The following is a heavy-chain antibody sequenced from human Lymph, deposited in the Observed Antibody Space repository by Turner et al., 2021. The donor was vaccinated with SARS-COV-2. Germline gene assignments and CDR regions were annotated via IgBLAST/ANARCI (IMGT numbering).Heavy chain of an antibody. CDR2: NYYSGSN. Sequence: QLQLQESGPGLVKPSETLSLTCTVSGGSISSSSHYWGWIRQPPGRGLEWIGHNYYSGSNYYNPSLKSRVTISVDTSKNQFSLKLSSVTAADTAVYYCARLVRRAEYYFDYWGQGTLVTVSS. J-gene: IGHJ4*02. V-gene: IGHV4-39*01. CDR3: ARLVRRAEYYFDY. CDR1: GGSISSSSHY. D-gene: IGHD3-10*01.